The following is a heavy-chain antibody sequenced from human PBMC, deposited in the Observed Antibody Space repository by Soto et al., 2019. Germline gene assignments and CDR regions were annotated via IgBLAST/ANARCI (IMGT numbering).Heavy chain of an antibody. V-gene: IGHV4-59*12. CDR2: IYYSGST. Sequence: PSETLSLTWSVSGGSISSYYWRWIRKPPGKGLEWIGYIYYSGSTNYNPSLKSRVTISVDTSKNQFSLKLSSVTAADTAVYYCARDHDYGGAFFDYWGQGTLVTLSS. CDR3: ARDHDYGGAFFDY. J-gene: IGHJ4*02. D-gene: IGHD4-17*01. CDR1: GGSISSYY.